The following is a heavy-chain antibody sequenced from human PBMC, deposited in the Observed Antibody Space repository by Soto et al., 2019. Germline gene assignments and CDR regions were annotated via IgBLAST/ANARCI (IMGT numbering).Heavy chain of an antibody. CDR3: AKQSGGSCYSCSDY. D-gene: IGHD2-15*01. Sequence: GGSLRLSCAASGFSFSSYAMSWVRQAPGKGLKRVSAICGSGGNTYYADSVKGRFTISRDNSKNTLYLQMNSLRAEDTAVYFCAKQSGGSCYSCSDYWGQGTLVTVSS. CDR1: GFSFSSYA. CDR2: ICGSGGNT. J-gene: IGHJ4*02. V-gene: IGHV3-23*01.